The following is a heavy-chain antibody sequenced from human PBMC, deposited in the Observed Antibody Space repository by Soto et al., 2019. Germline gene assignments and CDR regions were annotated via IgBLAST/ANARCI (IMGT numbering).Heavy chain of an antibody. CDR3: AKDLAAADPYYYYGMDV. CDR1: GFTFDDYA. D-gene: IGHD6-13*01. Sequence: EVQLVESGGVVVQPGESLRLSCAASGFTFDDYAMHWVRQAPGKGLEWVSLISWDGGSTYYADSVKGRFTISRDNSKNSLYLQMNSLRAEDTALYYCAKDLAAADPYYYYGMDVWGQGTTVTVSS. V-gene: IGHV3-43D*04. CDR2: ISWDGGST. J-gene: IGHJ6*02.